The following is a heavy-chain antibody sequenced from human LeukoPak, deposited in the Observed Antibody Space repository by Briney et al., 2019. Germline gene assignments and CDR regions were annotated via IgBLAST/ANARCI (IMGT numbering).Heavy chain of an antibody. Sequence: SVKVSCKASGGTFSSYAISWVRQAPGQGLEWMGGITPIFGTANYAQKFRGRVTITADESTSTAYMELSSLRSEDTAVYYCARLPDPRSLDYFDYWGQGTLVTVSS. CDR3: ARLPDPRSLDYFDY. CDR2: ITPIFGTA. V-gene: IGHV1-69*01. CDR1: GGTFSSYA. J-gene: IGHJ4*02.